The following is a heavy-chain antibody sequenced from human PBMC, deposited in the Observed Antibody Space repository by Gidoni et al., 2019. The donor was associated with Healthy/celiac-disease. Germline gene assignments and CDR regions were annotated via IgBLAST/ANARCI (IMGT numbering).Heavy chain of an antibody. J-gene: IGHJ4*02. D-gene: IGHD2-15*01. CDR2: IRSKAYGGTT. V-gene: IGHV3-49*03. Sequence: EVQLVESGGGLVQPGRSLRLPCTASGFSFGAYALSWFRQAPGKGLEWVGFIRSKAYGGTTEYAASGKGRFTISRDDSKSIAYLQMNSLKTEDTAVYYCTRGRCSGGSCYSFVAYWGQGTLVTVSS. CDR3: TRGRCSGGSCYSFVAY. CDR1: GFSFGAYA.